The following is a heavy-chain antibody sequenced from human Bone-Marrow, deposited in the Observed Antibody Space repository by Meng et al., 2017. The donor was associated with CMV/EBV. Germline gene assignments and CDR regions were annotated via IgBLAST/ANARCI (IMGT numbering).Heavy chain of an antibody. CDR1: GYTFTGYY. CDR2: INPNSGGT. D-gene: IGHD2-2*02. V-gene: IGHV1-2*02. J-gene: IGHJ6*02. Sequence: ASVKVSCKASGYTFTGYYMHWVRQAPGQGLEWMGWINPNSGGTNYAQKFQGRVTMTRDTSISTAYMELSRLRSDDTAVYYCARDQKHCSSTSCYRDYGMDVWGQGTTVTFSS. CDR3: ARDQKHCSSTSCYRDYGMDV.